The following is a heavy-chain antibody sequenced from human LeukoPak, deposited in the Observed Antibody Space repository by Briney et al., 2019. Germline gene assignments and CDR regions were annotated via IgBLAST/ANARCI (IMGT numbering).Heavy chain of an antibody. CDR1: GGTFSSYA. V-gene: IGHV1-69*04. Sequence: SVEVSCKASGGTFSSYAISWVRQAPGQGLEWMGRIIPILGIANYAQKFQGRVTVTADKSTSTAYMELSSLRSEDTAVYYCARTPYYYDSSGYYYGYWGQGTLVTVSS. D-gene: IGHD3-22*01. CDR3: ARTPYYYDSSGYYYGY. J-gene: IGHJ4*02. CDR2: IIPILGIA.